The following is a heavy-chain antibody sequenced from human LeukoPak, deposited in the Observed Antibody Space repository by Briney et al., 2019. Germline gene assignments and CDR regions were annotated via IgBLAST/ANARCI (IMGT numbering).Heavy chain of an antibody. D-gene: IGHD4-23*01. Sequence: KTSETLSLTCTVSGGSISSNKYYWGWIRQPPGKGLEWIGSIYYSGSTYYNPTLKSRVTISVDTSKNQFSLKLSSVTAADTAVYYCARGPALPYGNSVAYYFDYWGQGTLVTVSS. CDR1: GGSISSNKYY. CDR3: ARGPALPYGNSVAYYFDY. V-gene: IGHV4-39*07. J-gene: IGHJ4*02. CDR2: IYYSGST.